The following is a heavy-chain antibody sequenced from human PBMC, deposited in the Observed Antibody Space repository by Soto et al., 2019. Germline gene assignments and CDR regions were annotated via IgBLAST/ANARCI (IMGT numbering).Heavy chain of an antibody. J-gene: IGHJ5*02. CDR2: IIPIFGTA. Sequence: GASVKVSSKASGGTFSSYAISWVRQAPGQGLEWMGGIIPIFGTANYAQKFQGRVTITADESTSTAYMELSSLRSEDTAVYYCARWGFAARSILIYHNWFDPWGQGTLVSVSS. CDR3: ARWGFAARSILIYHNWFDP. D-gene: IGHD6-6*01. V-gene: IGHV1-69*13. CDR1: GGTFSSYA.